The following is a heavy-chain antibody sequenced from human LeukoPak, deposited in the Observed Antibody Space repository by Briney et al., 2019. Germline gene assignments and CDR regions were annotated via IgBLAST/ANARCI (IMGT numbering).Heavy chain of an antibody. D-gene: IGHD1-26*01. J-gene: IGHJ5*02. Sequence: PSETLSLTCTVSGGSISSYYWSWIRQPPGKGLEWIGYIYYSGSTNYNSSLKSRVTISVDTSKNQFSLKLSSVTAADTAVYYCARASLTRSGSHGFDPWGQGTLVTVSS. CDR3: ARASLTRSGSHGFDP. CDR1: GGSISSYY. V-gene: IGHV4-59*01. CDR2: IYYSGST.